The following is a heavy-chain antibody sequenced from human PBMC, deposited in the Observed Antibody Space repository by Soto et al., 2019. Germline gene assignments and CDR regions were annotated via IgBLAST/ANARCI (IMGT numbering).Heavy chain of an antibody. CDR3: AVHDIVVVVAATETESDI. Sequence: ASVKVSCKASGYTFTGYYMHWVRQAPGQGLEWMGWINPNSGGTNYAQKFQGWVTMTRDTSISTAYMELSRLRSDDTAVYYCAVHDIVVVVAATETESDIWGQGTMVTVS. D-gene: IGHD2-15*01. CDR2: INPNSGGT. J-gene: IGHJ3*02. V-gene: IGHV1-2*04. CDR1: GYTFTGYY.